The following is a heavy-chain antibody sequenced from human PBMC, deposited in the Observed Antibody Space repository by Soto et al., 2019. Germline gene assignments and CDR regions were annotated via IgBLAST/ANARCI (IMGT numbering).Heavy chain of an antibody. Sequence: GGSLRLSCAASGFTFSNAWMSWVRQAPGKGLEWVGRIKSKTDGGTTDYASPVKGRFTISRDDSKYTLYLQMNSLKTEDTAVYYCTTVNAPGIAVAVNYYYMDVWGKGTTVTVSS. CDR2: IKSKTDGGTT. CDR3: TTVNAPGIAVAVNYYYMDV. D-gene: IGHD6-19*01. J-gene: IGHJ6*03. V-gene: IGHV3-15*01. CDR1: GFTFSNAW.